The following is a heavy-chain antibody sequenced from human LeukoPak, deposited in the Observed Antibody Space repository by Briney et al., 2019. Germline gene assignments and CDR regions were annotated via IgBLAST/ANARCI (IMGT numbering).Heavy chain of an antibody. J-gene: IGHJ4*02. Sequence: PGGSLRLSCAASGFTFSSYSMNWVRQAPGKGLEWVAFIRYDGSNKYYADSVKGRFTISRDNSKNTLYLQMNSLRAEDTAVYYCAKAGSTIFDFDYWGQGTLVTVSS. V-gene: IGHV3-30*02. CDR1: GFTFSSYS. CDR2: IRYDGSNK. CDR3: AKAGSTIFDFDY. D-gene: IGHD3-3*01.